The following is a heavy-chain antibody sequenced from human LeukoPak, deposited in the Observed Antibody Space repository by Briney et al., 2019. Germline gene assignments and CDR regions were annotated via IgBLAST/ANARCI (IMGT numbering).Heavy chain of an antibody. V-gene: IGHV3-30*03. J-gene: IGHJ4*02. D-gene: IGHD3-10*01. CDR3: ARLREDYYGSGSKSYFDY. CDR1: GFTFSSYG. Sequence: PGGSLRLSCAASGFTFSSYGMHWVRQAPGKGLEWVAVISYDGSNKYYADSVKGRFTISRDNSKNTLYLQMNSLRAEDTAVYYCARLREDYYGSGSKSYFDYWGQGTLVTVSS. CDR2: ISYDGSNK.